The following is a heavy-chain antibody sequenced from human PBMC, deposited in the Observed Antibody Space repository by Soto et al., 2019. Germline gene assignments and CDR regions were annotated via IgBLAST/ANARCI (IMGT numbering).Heavy chain of an antibody. CDR1: GDSISTVDYF. Sequence: KTSETLSLTCSVSGDSISTVDYFWAWIRQPPGQALEYIGYIYKSATTYYNPSFEGRVAISLDTSKSHFSLNVTSVTAADTAVYFCARGRYCLTGRCFPNWFDSWGQGTLVTVPQ. V-gene: IGHV4-30-4*01. D-gene: IGHD2-15*01. CDR2: IYKSATT. CDR3: ARGRYCLTGRCFPNWFDS. J-gene: IGHJ5*01.